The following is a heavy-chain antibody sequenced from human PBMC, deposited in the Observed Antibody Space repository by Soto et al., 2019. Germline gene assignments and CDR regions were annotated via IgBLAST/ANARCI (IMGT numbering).Heavy chain of an antibody. CDR2: IDSGEKT. J-gene: IGHJ5*02. CDR1: GFTVSVNY. Sequence: GSLRLSCAASGFTVSVNYMTWVRQAPGKGPEWVSVIDSGEKTYYADSVKGRFSISRDNTKNTLFLQMNSLRAEDTAVYYCARGAVLYSGGWYNRLDPWGQGTLVTVSS. D-gene: IGHD6-19*01. V-gene: IGHV3-53*01. CDR3: ARGAVLYSGGWYNRLDP.